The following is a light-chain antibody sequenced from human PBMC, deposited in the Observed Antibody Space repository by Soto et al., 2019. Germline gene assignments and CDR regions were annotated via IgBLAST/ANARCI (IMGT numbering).Light chain of an antibody. CDR3: QAWDISTVV. Sequence: SYELTQPPSVSVSPGQTASITCSGDKLGDKYVCWYKEKPGQSPVLVIYQDGKRPSGIPERFSGSNSGNTATLTISGTQAMDEADYYCQAWDISTVVFGGGTQLTVL. CDR2: QDG. J-gene: IGLJ2*01. CDR1: KLGDKY. V-gene: IGLV3-1*01.